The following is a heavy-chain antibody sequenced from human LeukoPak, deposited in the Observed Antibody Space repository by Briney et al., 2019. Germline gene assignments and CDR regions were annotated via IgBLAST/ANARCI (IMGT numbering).Heavy chain of an antibody. CDR1: GFTFSTYW. Sequence: PGGSLRLTCAASGFTFSTYWMHWVRQVPGKGLVWVSRINNDGSRTTYADSVKGRFTISRDNAKNTVYLQMNSLRAEDTAVYYCAGRPLERVVPGAIGLGFFPRWGQGTLVSVSS. D-gene: IGHD2-2*01. CDR3: AGRPLERVVPGAIGLGFFPR. J-gene: IGHJ4*02. V-gene: IGHV3-74*03. CDR2: INNDGSRT.